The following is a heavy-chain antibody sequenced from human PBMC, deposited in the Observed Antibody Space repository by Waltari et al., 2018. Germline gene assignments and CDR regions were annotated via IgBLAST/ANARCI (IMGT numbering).Heavy chain of an antibody. J-gene: IGHJ4*02. CDR3: ARGFPVRRSSSWTSGGYYFDY. V-gene: IGHV4-38-2*01. Sequence: QVQLQESGPGLVKPSETLSLTCAVSGYSISSGYYWSWIRQPPGKGLEWIGEINHSGSTNYNPSLKSRVTISVDTSKNQFSLKLSSVTAADTAVYYCARGFPVRRSSSWTSGGYYFDYWGQGTLVTVSS. CDR2: INHSGST. CDR1: GYSISSGYY. D-gene: IGHD6-13*01.